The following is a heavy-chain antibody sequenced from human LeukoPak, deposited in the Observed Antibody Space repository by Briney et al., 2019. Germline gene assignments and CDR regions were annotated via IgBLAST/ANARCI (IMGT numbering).Heavy chain of an antibody. CDR3: AKVGTGTTSSPNFDY. D-gene: IGHD1-7*01. V-gene: IGHV3-23*01. J-gene: IGHJ4*02. CDR1: GFPFSIYA. CDR2: ISGSGGST. Sequence: QPGGSLRLSCAASGFPFSIYAMSWVRQAPGKGLEWVSAISGSGGSTYYADSVKGRFTISRDNSKNTLYLQMNSLRAEDTAVYYCAKVGTGTTSSPNFDYWGQGTLVTVSS.